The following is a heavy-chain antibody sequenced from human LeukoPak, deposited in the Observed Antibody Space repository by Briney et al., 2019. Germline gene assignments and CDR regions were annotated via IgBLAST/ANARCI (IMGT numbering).Heavy chain of an antibody. V-gene: IGHV4-38-2*02. D-gene: IGHD2-2*01. CDR1: GYSISSGYY. CDR2: IYHSGST. J-gene: IGHJ4*02. Sequence: PSETLSLTCTVSGYSISSGYYWGWIRQPPGKGLEWIGSIYHSGSTYYNPSLKSRVTISVDTSKNQFSLKLSSVTAADTAVYYCARVLTCSSTSYYASGGLDYWGQGTLVTVSS. CDR3: ARVLTCSSTSYYASGGLDY.